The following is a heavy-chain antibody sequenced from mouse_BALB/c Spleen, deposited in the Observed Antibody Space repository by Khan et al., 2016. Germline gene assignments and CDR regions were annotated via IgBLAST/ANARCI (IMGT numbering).Heavy chain of an antibody. J-gene: IGHJ2*01. D-gene: IGHD3-1*01. CDR1: GDSITSGY. Sequence: EVQLQESGPSLVKPSQTLSLTCSVTGDSITSGYWNWIRKFPGNKLEYMGYISYSGSTYYNPSLKSRISITRDTSKTQYYLQLNSVTTEDTDTYYCASDASSGSFFDYWGQGTTLTVSS. CDR2: ISYSGST. V-gene: IGHV3-8*02. CDR3: ASDASSGSFFDY.